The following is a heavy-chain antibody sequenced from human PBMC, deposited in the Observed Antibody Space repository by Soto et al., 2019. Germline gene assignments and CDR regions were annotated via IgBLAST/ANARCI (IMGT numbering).Heavy chain of an antibody. Sequence: ETLCRSGAVSGASISSYYWSWIRQPPGKGLEWIGYIYYSGSTNYNPSLKSRVTISVDTSKNQFSLKLSSVTAADTAVYYCARSGVGNYYGSGSYPPGRYYYGMDVWGQGTTVTVSS. J-gene: IGHJ6*02. V-gene: IGHV4-59*01. CDR2: IYYSGST. CDR1: GASISSYY. CDR3: ARSGVGNYYGSGSYPPGRYYYGMDV. D-gene: IGHD3-10*01.